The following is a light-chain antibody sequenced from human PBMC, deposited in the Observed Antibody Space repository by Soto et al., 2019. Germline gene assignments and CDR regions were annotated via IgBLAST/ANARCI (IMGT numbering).Light chain of an antibody. CDR1: QSISNY. Sequence: DIQMTQSPSSLSASVGDRVTITCRASQSISNYLNWYQHNPGQDPNLLIYSASTLQSGVPSRFSGSGSVTDFTLTISILQPEDFATYYCQPSASMLMYTFGQGTKLEI. V-gene: IGKV1-39*01. CDR3: QPSASMLMYT. J-gene: IGKJ2*01. CDR2: SAS.